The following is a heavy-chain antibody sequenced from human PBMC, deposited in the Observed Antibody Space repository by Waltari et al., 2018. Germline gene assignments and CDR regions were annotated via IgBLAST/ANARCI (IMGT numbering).Heavy chain of an antibody. V-gene: IGHV4-31*03. Sequence: QVQLQESGPGLVKPSQTLSLTCTVSGGSISSGGYYWSWIRQHPGKGLELIGSLYASGATYDNPSLKSRVTISVDTSKNQFSLKLSSVTAADTAVYYCASPARSTFGGVIVTWGQGTLVTVSS. CDR3: ASPARSTFGGVIVT. J-gene: IGHJ5*02. CDR1: GGSISSGGYY. CDR2: LYASGAT. D-gene: IGHD3-16*02.